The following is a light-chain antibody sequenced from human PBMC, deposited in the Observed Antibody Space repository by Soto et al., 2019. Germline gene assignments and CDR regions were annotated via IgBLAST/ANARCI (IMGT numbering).Light chain of an antibody. CDR2: EGS. J-gene: IGLJ1*01. CDR3: RSSAPNRTIV. Sequence: QSVLTQPASVSGSPGQSITISCTGSSSEVGTYRLVSWYQHHPGTVPKLIIYEGSKRPSGVSNRFSGSEPGNTASLTISGLQAEDEADYYCRSSAPNRTIVFGPGTKVTVL. CDR1: SSEVGTYRL. V-gene: IGLV2-23*01.